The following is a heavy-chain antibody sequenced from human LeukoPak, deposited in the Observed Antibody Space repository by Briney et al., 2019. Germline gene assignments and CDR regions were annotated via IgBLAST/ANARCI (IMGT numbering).Heavy chain of an antibody. V-gene: IGHV4-59*08. CDR1: GGSISGYY. J-gene: IGHJ6*02. CDR2: IYYSGST. CDR3: ARHKIPDYYYGSGSPRWCMDV. Sequence: SETLSLTCTVSGGSISGYYWSWIRQPPGKGLEWIGYIYYSGSTNYNPSLKSRVTISVDTSKNQFSLKLSSVTAADTAVYYCARHKIPDYYYGSGSPRWCMDVWGQGTTVTVSS. D-gene: IGHD3-10*01.